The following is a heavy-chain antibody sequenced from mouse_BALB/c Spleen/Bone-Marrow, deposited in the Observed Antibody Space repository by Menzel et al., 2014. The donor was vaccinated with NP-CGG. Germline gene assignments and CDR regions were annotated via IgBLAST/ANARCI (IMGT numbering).Heavy chain of an antibody. CDR2: IDPANGNT. V-gene: IGHV14-3*02. D-gene: IGHD1-1*01. CDR3: ASYYYGRSSFAC. CDR1: GFNIKDTY. Sequence: VQLQQSGAELVKPGASVKLSCIASGFNIKDTYIHWVKQRPEQGLEWIGRIDPANGNTKYDPKFQGKATITTDTSSNTAYLQLSSLTSEDTAVYYCASYYYGRSSFACWGQGTLVTVSA. J-gene: IGHJ3*01.